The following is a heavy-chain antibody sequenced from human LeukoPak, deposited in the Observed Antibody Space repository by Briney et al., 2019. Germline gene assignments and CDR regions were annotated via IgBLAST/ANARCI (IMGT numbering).Heavy chain of an antibody. CDR2: IKSKTHGGIT. CDR3: TTRRDGYLRRFDY. CDR1: EFTLTNAW. V-gene: IGHV3-15*01. Sequence: GGSLRLSCAASEFTLTNAWMIWVRQTPGKGLEWVARIKSKTHGGITDYAAPVKGRFTISRDDSKNTLYLQMNSLKTEDTAVYYCTTRRDGYLRRFDYWGQGTLVTVSS. D-gene: IGHD5-24*01. J-gene: IGHJ4*02.